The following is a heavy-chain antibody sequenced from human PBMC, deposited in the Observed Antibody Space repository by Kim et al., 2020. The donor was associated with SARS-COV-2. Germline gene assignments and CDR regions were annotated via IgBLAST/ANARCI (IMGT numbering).Heavy chain of an antibody. V-gene: IGHV7-4-1*02. CDR2: INTNTGNP. CDR3: ARGGYSSSWYANWFDP. Sequence: ASVKVSCKASGYTFTSYAMNWVRQAPGQGLEWMGWINTNTGNPTYAQGFTGRFVFSLDTSVSTAYLQISSLKAEDTAVYYCARGGYSSSWYANWFDPWGQGTLVTVSS. CDR1: GYTFTSYA. J-gene: IGHJ5*02. D-gene: IGHD6-13*01.